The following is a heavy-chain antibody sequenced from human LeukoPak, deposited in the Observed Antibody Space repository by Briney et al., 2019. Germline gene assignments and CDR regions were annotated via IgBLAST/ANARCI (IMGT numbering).Heavy chain of an antibody. CDR1: GGSIRSSSYY. J-gene: IGHJ4*02. D-gene: IGHD6-19*01. Sequence: SETLSLTCTVSGGSIRSSSYYWGWVRQPPGKGLEWIGSFYYSVSTFYNPSLKSRVTISVDTSKNQFSLKLSSVTAADTAVYYCARVRYSSGWYDTDFDYWGQGTLVTVSS. CDR2: FYYSVST. CDR3: ARVRYSSGWYDTDFDY. V-gene: IGHV4-39*07.